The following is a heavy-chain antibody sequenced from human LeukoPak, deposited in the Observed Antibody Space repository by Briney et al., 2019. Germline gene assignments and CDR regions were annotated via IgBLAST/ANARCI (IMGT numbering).Heavy chain of an antibody. CDR2: IKQDGSEK. D-gene: IGHD3-10*01. CDR1: GLTFSRHW. J-gene: IGHJ6*02. Sequence: GGSLRLSCAVSGLTFSRHWMSWVRQAPGKGLEWLANIKQDGSEKYYVDSVEGRFTISRDNAKNSLYLQMNSLRAEDTAVYYCARSYYGSGTSYGMDVWGQGTTVTVSS. V-gene: IGHV3-7*01. CDR3: ARSYYGSGTSYGMDV.